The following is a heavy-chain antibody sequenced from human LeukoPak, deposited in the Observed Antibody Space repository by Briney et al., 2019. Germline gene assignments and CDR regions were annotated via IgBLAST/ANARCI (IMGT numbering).Heavy chain of an antibody. CDR1: GFTVSSNY. Sequence: GGSLRLSCAASGFTVSSNYMSWVRQAPGKGLEWVSVTYSGGSTYYADSVKGRFTISRDNSKNTLYLQMNSLRAEDTAVYYCARVRGYGYGFDYWGQGTLVTVSS. CDR2: TYSGGST. D-gene: IGHD5-18*01. J-gene: IGHJ4*02. CDR3: ARVRGYGYGFDY. V-gene: IGHV3-53*01.